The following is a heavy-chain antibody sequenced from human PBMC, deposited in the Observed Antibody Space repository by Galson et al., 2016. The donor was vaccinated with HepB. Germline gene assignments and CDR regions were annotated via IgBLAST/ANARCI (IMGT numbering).Heavy chain of an antibody. Sequence: SLRLSCAASGFAFSRYGMHWVRQAPGKGLEWVAVISYDEINRYYEDSVKGRFTISRDNYKNTLYLQMSNLRVEDTAADYCAKGEEWLVEGEFDHWVQGTHVIVSS. J-gene: IGHJ4*02. V-gene: IGHV3-30*18. CDR1: GFAFSRYG. CDR2: ISYDEINR. D-gene: IGHD6-19*01. CDR3: AKGEEWLVEGEFDH.